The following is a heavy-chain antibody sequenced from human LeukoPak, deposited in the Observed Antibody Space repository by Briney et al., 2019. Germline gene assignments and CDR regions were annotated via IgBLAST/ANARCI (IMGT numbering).Heavy chain of an antibody. D-gene: IGHD2-8*01. J-gene: IGHJ4*02. V-gene: IGHV1-24*01. Sequence: ASVKVSCKVSGYSLSELSMRWVRQAPGKGLEWMGGFDPVNGEAVYAQKFQGRVTMTEDTSTDTSYMELNSLKSEDTAVYYCAAGGVYDLLDNWGQGTLVTVSS. CDR3: AAGGVYDLLDN. CDR1: GYSLSELS. CDR2: FDPVNGEA.